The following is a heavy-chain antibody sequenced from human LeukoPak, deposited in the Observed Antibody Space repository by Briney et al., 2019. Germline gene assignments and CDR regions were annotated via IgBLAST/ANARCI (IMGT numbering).Heavy chain of an antibody. CDR2: IYTSGNT. J-gene: IGHJ4*02. CDR3: AREPIRTPPTGFDY. Sequence: SETLSLTCTVSGGSISSYYWSWIRQPAGKGLEWIGRIYTSGNTNYNPSLKSRVTMSVDTSKNQFSLKLSSVTAADTAVYYCAREPIRTPPTGFDYWGQGTLVTVSS. CDR1: GGSISSYY. V-gene: IGHV4-4*07. D-gene: IGHD3-3*02.